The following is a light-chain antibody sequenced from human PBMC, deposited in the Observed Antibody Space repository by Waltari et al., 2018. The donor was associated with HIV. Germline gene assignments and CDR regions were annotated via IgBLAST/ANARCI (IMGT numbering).Light chain of an antibody. V-gene: IGLV1-44*01. Sequence: QSVLTQPPSASGTPGQRVTISCSGSSSNIRSNTVSWYQQLPGTAPKLLIYSNEQRPSGVPNRFSGSKSGTSASLAISGLQSEYEADYYCAAWDDSLNGWVFGGGTKLTVL. CDR2: SNE. J-gene: IGLJ3*02. CDR1: SSNIRSNT. CDR3: AAWDDSLNGWV.